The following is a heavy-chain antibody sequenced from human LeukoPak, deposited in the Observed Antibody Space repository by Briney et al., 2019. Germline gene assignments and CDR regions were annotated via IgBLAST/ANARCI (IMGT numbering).Heavy chain of an antibody. CDR1: GFTFSSYW. V-gene: IGHV3-74*01. CDR2: INSDGSST. J-gene: IGHJ4*02. Sequence: GGSLRLSCAASGFTFSSYWMHWVRQAPGKGLVWVSRINSDGSSTSYADSVKGRFTISRDNAKSTLYLQMNSLRAEDTAVYYCARDKYYGDYVLDYWGQGTLVTVSS. CDR3: ARDKYYGDYVLDY. D-gene: IGHD4-17*01.